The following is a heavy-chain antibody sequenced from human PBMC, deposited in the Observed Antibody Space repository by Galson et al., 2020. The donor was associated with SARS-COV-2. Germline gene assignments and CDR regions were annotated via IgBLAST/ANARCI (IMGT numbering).Heavy chain of an antibody. CDR3: ARGEEMATSMCFFDY. Sequence: TGGSLRLSCGASGFTFSSYGMHWVRQAPGKGLEWVAVISYHGRDEYYADAVKGRFTVSRDNSKHMVYLHMNRLRLEDTAVYYCARGEEMATSMCFFDYWGQGNLVTVSS. J-gene: IGHJ4*02. CDR2: ISYHGRDE. CDR1: GFTFSSYG. V-gene: IGHV3-30*03. D-gene: IGHD5-12*01.